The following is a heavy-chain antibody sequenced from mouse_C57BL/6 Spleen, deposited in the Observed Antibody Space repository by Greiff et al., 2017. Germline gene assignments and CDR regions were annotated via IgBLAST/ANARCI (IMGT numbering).Heavy chain of an antibody. CDR3: ARREDGYYGAMDD. V-gene: IGHV5-17*01. J-gene: IGHJ4*01. CDR1: GFTFSDYG. CDR2: ISSGSSTI. Sequence: EVQVVESGGGLVKPGGSLKLSCAASGFTFSDYGMHWVRQAPEKGLEWVAYISSGSSTIYYADTVKGRFTISRDNAKNTLFLQMTSLRSEDTAMYYCARREDGYYGAMDDWGQGTSVTVSS. D-gene: IGHD2-3*01.